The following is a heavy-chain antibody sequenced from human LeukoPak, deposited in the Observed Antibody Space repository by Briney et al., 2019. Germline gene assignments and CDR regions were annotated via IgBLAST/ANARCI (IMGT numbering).Heavy chain of an antibody. D-gene: IGHD2-2*01. CDR2: ISSSSSYI. Sequence: GASLRLSCAASGFTFSSYSMNWVRQAPGKGLEWISCISSSSSYIYYADSVKGRFTISRDNAKNSLYLQMNNLRAEDTAVYYCARDEYASSPGYFDYWGQGTLVTVSS. J-gene: IGHJ4*02. V-gene: IGHV3-21*01. CDR3: ARDEYASSPGYFDY. CDR1: GFTFSSYS.